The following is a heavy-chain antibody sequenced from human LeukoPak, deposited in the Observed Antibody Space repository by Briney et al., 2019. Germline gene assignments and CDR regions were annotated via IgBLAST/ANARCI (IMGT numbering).Heavy chain of an antibody. D-gene: IGHD3/OR15-3a*01. CDR1: GVSLSASGGPLSHYY. V-gene: IGHV4-4*07. CDR2: IYSSGTT. CDR3: ARGMRFLDSTGGLDV. J-gene: IGHJ6*02. Sequence: PSETLSLTCTASGVSLSASGGPLSHYYWNWIRQPAGNPLEWVGRIYSSGTTKYNPSLKSRVTMSVDTSKNQFSLTLTSVNAADAAVYYCARGMRFLDSTGGLDVWGQGATVIVSS.